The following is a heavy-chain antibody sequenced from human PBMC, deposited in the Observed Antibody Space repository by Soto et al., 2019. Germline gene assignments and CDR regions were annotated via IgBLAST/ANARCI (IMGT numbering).Heavy chain of an antibody. CDR3: ARAVYSYGYYGMDV. Sequence: SETLSLTCTVSGGSISSGDYYWSWIRQPPGKGLEWIGYIYYSGSTYYNPSLKSRVTISVDTSKNQFSLKLSSVTAADTAVYYCARAVYSYGYYGMDVWGQGNTVT. CDR2: IYYSGST. CDR1: GGSISSGDYY. V-gene: IGHV4-30-4*01. D-gene: IGHD5-18*01. J-gene: IGHJ6*02.